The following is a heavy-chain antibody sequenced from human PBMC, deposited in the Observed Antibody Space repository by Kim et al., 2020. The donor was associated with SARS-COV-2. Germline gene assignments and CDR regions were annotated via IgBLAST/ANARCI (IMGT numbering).Heavy chain of an antibody. V-gene: IGHV7-4-1*02. Sequence: ASVKVSCKASGYTFTNYVMNWVRQAPGQGLEWMGWLNTNTGNPTYAQGFTGRFVFSLDTSVSTAYLQISSLKAEDTAMYYCARSIWSGYFQMDSWGQGTLVTVSS. CDR3: ARSIWSGYFQMDS. J-gene: IGHJ4*02. CDR2: LNTNTGNP. CDR1: GYTFTNYV. D-gene: IGHD3-3*01.